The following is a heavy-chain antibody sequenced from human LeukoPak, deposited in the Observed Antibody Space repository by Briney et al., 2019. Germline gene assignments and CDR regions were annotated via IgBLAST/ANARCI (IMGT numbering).Heavy chain of an antibody. D-gene: IGHD1-1*01. CDR2: INHSGST. J-gene: IGHJ3*02. CDR1: GGSFSGYY. V-gene: IGHV4-34*01. Sequence: SETLSLTCAVYGGSFSGYYWSWIRQPPGKGLEWIGEINHSGSTNYNPSLKSRVTISVDTSKNQFSLKLSSVTAADTAVYYCARDGVHDAFDIWGQGTMVTVSS. CDR3: ARDGVHDAFDI.